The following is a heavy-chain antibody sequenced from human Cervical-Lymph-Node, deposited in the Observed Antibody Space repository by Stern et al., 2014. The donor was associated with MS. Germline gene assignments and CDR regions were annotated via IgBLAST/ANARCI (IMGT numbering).Heavy chain of an antibody. J-gene: IGHJ3*02. CDR1: GFTFSRYA. Sequence: VQLVESGGGVVQPGRSLRLSCAASGFTFSRYAMHWVRQAPGKGQEWVAVISYDGSNKNCADAVKGRFTISRDNSKNTLYLQMNSMRAEDTAVYYCARDRNADIWGQGTMVTVSS. CDR2: ISYDGSNK. V-gene: IGHV3-30-3*01. CDR3: ARDRNADI.